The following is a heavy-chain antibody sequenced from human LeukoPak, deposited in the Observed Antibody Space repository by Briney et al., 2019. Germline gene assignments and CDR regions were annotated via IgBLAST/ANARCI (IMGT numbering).Heavy chain of an antibody. V-gene: IGHV1-2*02. J-gene: IGHJ4*02. CDR1: GYTFIDYY. CDR2: INPNSGGT. Sequence: ASVKVSCKASGYTFIDYYMHWVRQAPGQDLEWMGLINPNSGGTNYAQKFQGRVTMTRDTSVSTVYMELSRLTSDDTAVYYCARDGLFASGVGATTGSDYWGQGTLVTVSS. D-gene: IGHD1-26*01. CDR3: ARDGLFASGVGATTGSDY.